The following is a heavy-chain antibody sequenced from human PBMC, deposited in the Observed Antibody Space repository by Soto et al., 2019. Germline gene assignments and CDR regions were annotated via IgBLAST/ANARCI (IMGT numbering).Heavy chain of an antibody. D-gene: IGHD3-22*01. Sequence: EVDLVESGGGLVQSGGSLRLSCAASGFTFRNYGMNWVRQAPGKGLEWVSYIGIGSSTTYYADSVKGRFTISRDNAKNSLYLQMNSLRAEDTAVYYCARDQLYYNDISGRPLNAFDDWGQGTMVTVSS. CDR3: ARDQLYYNDISGRPLNAFDD. V-gene: IGHV3-48*01. CDR1: GFTFRNYG. J-gene: IGHJ3*01. CDR2: IGIGSSTT.